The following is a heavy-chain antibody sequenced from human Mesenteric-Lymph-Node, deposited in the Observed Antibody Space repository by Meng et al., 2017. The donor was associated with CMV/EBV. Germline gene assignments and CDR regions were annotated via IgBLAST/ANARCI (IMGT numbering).Heavy chain of an antibody. D-gene: IGHD2-15*01. V-gene: IGHV3-21*01. J-gene: IGHJ6*02. CDR2: ISSSSSYI. CDR3: ARAGSYYYGMDV. CDR1: GFTFSSYS. Sequence: ETLSLTCAASGFTFSSYSMNWVRQAPGKGLEWVSSISSSSSYIYYADSVKGRFTISRDNAKNSLYLQMNSLRAEDTAVYYCARAGSYYYGMDVWGQGTTVTVSS.